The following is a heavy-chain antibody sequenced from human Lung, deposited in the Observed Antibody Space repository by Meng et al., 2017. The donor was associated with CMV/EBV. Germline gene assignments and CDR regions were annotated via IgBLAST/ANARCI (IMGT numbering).Heavy chain of an antibody. Sequence: SETLSLXCTVSGGAISSYYWSWIRQSPGKGLEWIGYFYYSGSTNYNPSLKSRVTISVDTSKNQFSLKLSTVTAADTAVYYCARFTIFGVVMDGMDVWGQGTTVTVSS. CDR3: ARFTIFGVVMDGMDV. CDR2: FYYSGST. V-gene: IGHV4-59*01. D-gene: IGHD3-3*01. J-gene: IGHJ6*02. CDR1: GGAISSYY.